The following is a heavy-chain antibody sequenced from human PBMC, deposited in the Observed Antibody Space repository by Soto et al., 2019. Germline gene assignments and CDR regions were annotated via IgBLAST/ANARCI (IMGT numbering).Heavy chain of an antibody. V-gene: IGHV1-3*01. J-gene: IGHJ6*02. Sequence: GASVKVSCKASGYTFTSYAMHWVRQAPGQRLEWMVWINAGNGNTKYSQKFQGRVTITRDTSASTAYMELSSLRSEDTAVYYCARDRGRVAAPYGMDVWGQGTTVTVSS. CDR3: ARDRGRVAAPYGMDV. CDR1: GYTFTSYA. CDR2: INAGNGNT. D-gene: IGHD6-6*01.